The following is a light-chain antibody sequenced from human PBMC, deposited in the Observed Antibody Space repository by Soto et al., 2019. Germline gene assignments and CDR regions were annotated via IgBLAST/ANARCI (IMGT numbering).Light chain of an antibody. V-gene: IGKV1-5*03. CDR3: QQYNSYSGT. J-gene: IGKJ1*01. Sequence: DIQMTQSPSTLSASVGDRVTITCRASQSISTWLAWYQQKPGKAPKLLIYKASSLESGVPSRFSGSGSGREFTFTISSLEPDDFATYYCQQYNSYSGTFGQGTKVDIK. CDR1: QSISTW. CDR2: KAS.